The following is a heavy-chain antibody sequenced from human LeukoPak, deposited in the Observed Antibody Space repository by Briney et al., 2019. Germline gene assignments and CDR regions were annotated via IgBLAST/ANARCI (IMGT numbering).Heavy chain of an antibody. V-gene: IGHV4-39*01. CDR2: IYYSGST. D-gene: IGHD6-13*01. J-gene: IGHJ4*02. CDR3: ARVAEAAAFDS. Sequence: SETLSLTCAVSGGSISSNSYYWGWIRQPPGKGLEWIGSIYYSGSTYYNPSLKSRVTISVDTSKNQFSLKLSSVTAADTAVYYCARVAEAAAFDSWGQGTLVTVSS. CDR1: GGSISSNSYY.